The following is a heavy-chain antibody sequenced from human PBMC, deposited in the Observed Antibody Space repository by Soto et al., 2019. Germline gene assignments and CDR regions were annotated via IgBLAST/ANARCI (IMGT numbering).Heavy chain of an antibody. CDR1: GFTFSSYG. J-gene: IGHJ6*02. CDR3: AKDQRSGSYYYYGMDV. D-gene: IGHD1-26*01. CDR2: ISYDGSNK. Sequence: GGSLRLSCAASGFTFSSYGMHWVRQAPGKGLEWVAVISYDGSNKYYADSVKGRFTISRDNSKNTLYLQMNSLRAEDTAVYYCAKDQRSGSYYYYGMDVWGQGATVTVSS. V-gene: IGHV3-30*18.